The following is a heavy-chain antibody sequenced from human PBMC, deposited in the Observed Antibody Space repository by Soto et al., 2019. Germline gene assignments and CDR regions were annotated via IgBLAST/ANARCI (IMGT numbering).Heavy chain of an antibody. CDR1: GGSISSYC. J-gene: IGHJ3*02. CDR3: ARGSGGVFDI. D-gene: IGHD3-10*01. CDR2: IYYSGST. Sequence: QVQLQESGPGLVKPSQTLSLTCTVSGGSISSYCWSWIRQPPGKGLEWIGYIYYSGSTNHNLSLTSRVTISVNPSTHQFSLAMSSDTAADTAVYYCARGSGGVFDIWGQGTMVTVSS. V-gene: IGHV4-59*08.